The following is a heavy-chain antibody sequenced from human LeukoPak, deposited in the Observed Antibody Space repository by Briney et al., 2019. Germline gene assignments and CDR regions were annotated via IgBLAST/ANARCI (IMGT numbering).Heavy chain of an antibody. CDR2: IYYRGST. V-gene: IGHV4-59*08. CDR1: GGSISSYY. Sequence: PSETLSLTCTVSGGSISSYYWSWIRQPPGKGLEWIGYIYYRGSTNYNPSLKSRLTISVDTSTNHFSLKLGSVTAADTAVYYCARQYSGYDDYWGQGTLVTVSS. J-gene: IGHJ4*02. D-gene: IGHD5-12*01. CDR3: ARQYSGYDDY.